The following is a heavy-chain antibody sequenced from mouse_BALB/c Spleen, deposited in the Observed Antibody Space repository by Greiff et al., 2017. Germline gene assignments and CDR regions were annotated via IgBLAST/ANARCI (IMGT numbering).Heavy chain of an antibody. V-gene: IGHV1S29*02. CDR1: GYTFTDYN. CDR3: AREGYYGYGDYFDY. D-gene: IGHD1-2*01. J-gene: IGHJ2*01. Sequence: DVHLVESGPELVKPGASVKISCKASGYTFTDYNMHWVKQSHGKSLEWIGYIYPYNGGTGYNQKFKSKATLTVDNSSSTAYMELRSLTSEDSAVYYCAREGYYGYGDYFDYWGQGTTLTVSS. CDR2: IYPYNGGT.